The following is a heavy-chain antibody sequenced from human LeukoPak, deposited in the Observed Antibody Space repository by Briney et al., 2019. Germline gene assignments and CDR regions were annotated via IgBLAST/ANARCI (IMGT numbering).Heavy chain of an antibody. CDR1: GFTVGSTH. V-gene: IGHV3-53*01. CDR2: VYSGIAT. J-gene: IGHJ6*03. CDR3: ARLQGYSLGYQYFYYMDV. Sequence: GGSLRLSCAASGFTVGSTHMTWVRQVPGKGPEWVSLVYSGIATHYADSVKGRISISRDHSKNTLYVQVNSLRVEDTAVYYCARLQGYSLGYQYFYYMDVWGTGTTVTVSS. D-gene: IGHD5-18*01.